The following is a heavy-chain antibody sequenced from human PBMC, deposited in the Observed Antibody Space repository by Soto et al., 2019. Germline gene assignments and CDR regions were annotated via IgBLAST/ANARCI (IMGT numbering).Heavy chain of an antibody. Sequence: SETLSLTCTVSGGSISSSSYYWGWIRQPPGKGLEWIGSIHYSGSTYYNQSLKSRVTISVDTSKNQFSLKLSSVTAADTAVYFCARGRTLGYSYGLYSYYYYMVVWGKGTTVTVSS. CDR3: ARGRTLGYSYGLYSYYYYMVV. V-gene: IGHV4-39*01. D-gene: IGHD5-18*01. J-gene: IGHJ6*03. CDR2: IHYSGST. CDR1: GGSISSSSYY.